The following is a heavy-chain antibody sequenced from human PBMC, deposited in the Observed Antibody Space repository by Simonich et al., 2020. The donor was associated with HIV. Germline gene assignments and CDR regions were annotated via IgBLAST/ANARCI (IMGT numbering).Heavy chain of an antibody. CDR1: GFTLDDYG. D-gene: IGHD3-10*01. CDR3: AREGAGMDPDY. J-gene: IGHJ4*02. Sequence: EVQLVESGGGVVRPGGSLRLSCAASGFTLDDYGMSWVRQAPGKGLEWVSGINGSGDSTGYADSVKGRFTISRDNAKNSLYLQMNSLRAEDTALYYCAREGAGMDPDYWGQGTLVTVSS. V-gene: IGHV3-20*04. CDR2: INGSGDST.